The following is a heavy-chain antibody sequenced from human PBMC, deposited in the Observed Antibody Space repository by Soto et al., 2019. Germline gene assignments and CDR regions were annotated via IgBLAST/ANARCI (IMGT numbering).Heavy chain of an antibody. D-gene: IGHD3-3*01. CDR1: GFTYSNYA. Sequence: GGSLRLSCAASGFTYSNYAMHWVRQAPGKGLEWVALIAYDGSNTYYAYSVKGRFTISRDNSKNTLFLQMNSLRAEDTAVYYCARGLRFETYGMDVWGQGTMVTVSS. V-gene: IGHV3-30-3*01. CDR2: IAYDGSNT. CDR3: ARGLRFETYGMDV. J-gene: IGHJ6*02.